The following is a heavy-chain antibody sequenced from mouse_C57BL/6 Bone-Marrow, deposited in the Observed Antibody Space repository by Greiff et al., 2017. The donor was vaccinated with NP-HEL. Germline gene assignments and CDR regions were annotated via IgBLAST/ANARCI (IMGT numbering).Heavy chain of an antibody. Sequence: EVQLQQSGTVLARPGASVKMSCKTSGYTFTSYWLHWVKQWPGQGLEWLGALYPGNSDSRYNQQFKGKAKLTAVTSASTAYMELSSLTKEDSAVDYCTRRETVTPWFAYWGQGTLVTVSA. CDR3: TRRETVTPWFAY. CDR2: LYPGNSDS. V-gene: IGHV1-5*01. D-gene: IGHD1-1*01. CDR1: GYTFTSYW. J-gene: IGHJ3*01.